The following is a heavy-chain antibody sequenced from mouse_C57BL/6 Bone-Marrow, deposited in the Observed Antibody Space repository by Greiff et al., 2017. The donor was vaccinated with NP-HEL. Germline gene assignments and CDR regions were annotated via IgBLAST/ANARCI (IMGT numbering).Heavy chain of an antibody. D-gene: IGHD2-4*01. CDR1: GYTFTRYW. CDR3: AREGVYYDYDGAMDY. Sequence: QVQLQQPGAELVKPGASVKLSCKASGYTFTRYWMHWVKQRPGQGLEWIGMIHPNSGSTNYNEKFKSKATLTVDKSSSTAYMQLSSLTSEDSAVYYCAREGVYYDYDGAMDYWGQGTSVTVSS. J-gene: IGHJ4*01. V-gene: IGHV1-64*01. CDR2: IHPNSGST.